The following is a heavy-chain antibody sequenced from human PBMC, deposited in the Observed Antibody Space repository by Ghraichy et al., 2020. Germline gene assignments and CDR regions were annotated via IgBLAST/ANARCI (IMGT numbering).Heavy chain of an antibody. V-gene: IGHV3-53*01. CDR3: ATDLWAFVI. CDR2: IYSSGAT. D-gene: IGHD2-21*01. CDR1: GFDVSINR. Sequence: GESLNISCVGSGFDVSINRMSWVRQAPGKGLEWVSAIYSSGATAYADSVKVRFTFSGDNSKNTVYVQMSSLRVDDTAVFYCATDLWAFVIWGQGTLVTVS. J-gene: IGHJ3*02.